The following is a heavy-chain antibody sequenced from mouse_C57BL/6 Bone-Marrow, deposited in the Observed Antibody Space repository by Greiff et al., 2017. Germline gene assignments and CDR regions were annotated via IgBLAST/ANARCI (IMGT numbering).Heavy chain of an antibody. CDR2: IYPSDSET. CDR1: GYTFTSYW. Sequence: QVQLKQPGAELVRPGSSVKLSCKASGYTFTSYWMDWVKQRPGQGLEWIGNIYPSDSETHYNQKFKDKATLTVDKSSSTAYLQLSSLTSEDSAVYYCARSAEIYYDYDAVYYYAMDYWGQGTSVTVSS. CDR3: ARSAEIYYDYDAVYYYAMDY. V-gene: IGHV1-61*01. D-gene: IGHD2-4*01. J-gene: IGHJ4*01.